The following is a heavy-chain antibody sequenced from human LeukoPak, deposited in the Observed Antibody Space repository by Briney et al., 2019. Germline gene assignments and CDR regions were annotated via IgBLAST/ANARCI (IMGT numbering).Heavy chain of an antibody. V-gene: IGHV3-73*01. J-gene: IGHJ4*02. Sequence: PGGSLRLSCAASGFTFSSYWMSWVRQASGKGLEWVGRIKSKTNNYATAYAASVKGRFTIFRDDSKNTAYLQMNSLKTEDTAVYYCTRLREVLPYYFDYWGQGTLVTVSS. CDR3: TRLREVLPYYFDY. CDR1: GFTFSSYW. CDR2: IKSKTNNYAT. D-gene: IGHD3-10*01.